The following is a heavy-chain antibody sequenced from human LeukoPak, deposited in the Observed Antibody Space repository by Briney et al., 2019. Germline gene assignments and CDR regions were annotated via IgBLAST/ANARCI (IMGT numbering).Heavy chain of an antibody. D-gene: IGHD7-27*01. CDR1: GFTFSSYE. CDR3: ARERPGEDTFDI. Sequence: GGSLRLSCAASGFTFSSYEMNWVRQAPGKGLGWVSFISSSGNTIYYADSVKGRFIISRDNAKNSLYLQMNSLRTEDTAVYYCARERPGEDTFDIWGQGTMVSVSS. CDR2: ISSSGNTI. V-gene: IGHV3-48*03. J-gene: IGHJ3*02.